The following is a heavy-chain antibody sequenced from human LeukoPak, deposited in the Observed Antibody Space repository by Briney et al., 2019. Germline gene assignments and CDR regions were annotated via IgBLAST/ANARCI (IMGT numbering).Heavy chain of an antibody. Sequence: PGGSLRLSCAASGFTFSSYAMSWVRQAPGKGLELVSAITGSGGSTYYADSVKGRFTISRDNFKNTLYLQMNSLRAEDTAVYYCAIAFGWFAAPYFDYWGQGTLVTVSS. CDR3: AIAFGWFAAPYFDY. D-gene: IGHD3-9*01. J-gene: IGHJ4*02. CDR1: GFTFSSYA. V-gene: IGHV3-23*01. CDR2: ITGSGGST.